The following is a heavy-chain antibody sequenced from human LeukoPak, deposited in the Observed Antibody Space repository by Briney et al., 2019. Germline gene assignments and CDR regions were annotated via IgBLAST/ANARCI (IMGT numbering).Heavy chain of an antibody. CDR3: AKDYKGGFDNEGPDY. CDR1: GFTFSSYG. CDR2: IRYDGSNK. J-gene: IGHJ4*02. Sequence: GGSLRLSCAASGFTFSSYGMHWVRQAPGKGLEWVAFIRYDGSNKYYADSVKGRFTISRDNSKNTLYLQMNSLRAEDTAVYYCAKDYKGGFDNEGPDYWGQGTLVTVSS. D-gene: IGHD3-10*01. V-gene: IGHV3-30*02.